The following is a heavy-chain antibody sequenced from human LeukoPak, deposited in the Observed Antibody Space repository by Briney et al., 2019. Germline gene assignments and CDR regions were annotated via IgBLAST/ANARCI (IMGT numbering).Heavy chain of an antibody. CDR2: ISPYNGHT. CDR3: AKTRDTVLNEY. V-gene: IGHV1-18*01. J-gene: IGHJ4*02. Sequence: ASVKVSCKASGYIFTNCGSSWVRQPPGQGLEWMGWISPYNGHTNFAPNLQDRLTMTTDTSTSTAYMELRSLRSDGTAVYYCAKTRDTVLNEYWGQGTLVTVSS. CDR1: GYIFTNCG.